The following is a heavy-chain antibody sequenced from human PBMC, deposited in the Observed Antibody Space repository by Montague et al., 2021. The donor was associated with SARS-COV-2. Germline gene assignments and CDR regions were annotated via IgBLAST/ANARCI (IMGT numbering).Heavy chain of an antibody. CDR3: AKAHYYDSSGYYF. D-gene: IGHD3-22*01. Sequence: SLRLSCAASGFTFIYYAMSWVRQAPGKGLEWVSTISGSGGTTYYADSVKGRFTISRDNSKNTLYLRMNSLRAEDTAVYYCAKAHYYDSSGYYFWGQGTLVTVSS. CDR2: ISGSGGTT. J-gene: IGHJ4*02. CDR1: GFTFIYYA. V-gene: IGHV3-23*01.